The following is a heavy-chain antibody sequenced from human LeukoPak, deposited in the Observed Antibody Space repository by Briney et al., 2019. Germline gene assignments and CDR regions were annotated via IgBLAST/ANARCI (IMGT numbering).Heavy chain of an antibody. J-gene: IGHJ5*02. CDR2: IYYSGST. D-gene: IGHD3-16*01. CDR1: GGSISGYY. CDR3: AKGDEWFDP. Sequence: SETLSLTCTVSGGSISGYYWSWIRQPPGKGLEWIGYIYYSGSTNYNPSLKSRVTISVDTSKNQFSLKLSSVTAADTAVYYCAKGDEWFDPWGQGTLVTVSS. V-gene: IGHV4-59*01.